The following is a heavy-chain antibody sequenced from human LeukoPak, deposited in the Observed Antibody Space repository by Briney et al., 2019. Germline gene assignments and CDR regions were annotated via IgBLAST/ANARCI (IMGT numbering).Heavy chain of an antibody. CDR3: ARENCDSTTCYKTIDY. CDR2: ITSNGGSA. J-gene: IGHJ4*02. V-gene: IGHV3-64*01. D-gene: IGHD2-2*02. CDR1: GFTFSIYA. Sequence: GGSLRLSCAASGFTFSIYAMHWVRQAPGKGLEYVSAITSNGGSAYYANSVKGRFTISRDNSKNTLYLQMGSLRAEDMAVYYCARENCDSTTCYKTIDYWGQGTLVTVTS.